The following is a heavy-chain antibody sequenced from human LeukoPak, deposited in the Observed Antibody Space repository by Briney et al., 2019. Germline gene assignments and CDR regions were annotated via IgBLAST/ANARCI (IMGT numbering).Heavy chain of an antibody. D-gene: IGHD2-15*01. CDR1: GFTFSSYW. V-gene: IGHV3-7*01. Sequence: GGSLRLSCAASGFTFSSYWMSWVRQAPGKGLEWVANIKQDGSEKYYVDSVKGRFTISRDNAKNSLYLQMNSLRAEDTAVYYCARAQTVYCSGGSCSILGDYYCYYMDVWGKGTTVTVSS. CDR2: IKQDGSEK. CDR3: ARAQTVYCSGGSCSILGDYYCYYMDV. J-gene: IGHJ6*03.